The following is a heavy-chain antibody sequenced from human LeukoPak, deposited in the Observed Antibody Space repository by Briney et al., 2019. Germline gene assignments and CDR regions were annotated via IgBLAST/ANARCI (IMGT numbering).Heavy chain of an antibody. V-gene: IGHV1-69*04. CDR2: IIPILGIA. CDR3: ARDEGGTYCSSTSCYFDP. CDR1: GGTFSSYT. J-gene: IGHJ5*02. Sequence: SVKVSSKAAGGTFSSYTISWVRQAPGQGLEWMGRIIPILGIANYAQKFQGRVTITADKSTSTAYMELSSLRSEDTAVYYCARDEGGTYCSSTSCYFDPWGQGTLVTVSS. D-gene: IGHD2-2*01.